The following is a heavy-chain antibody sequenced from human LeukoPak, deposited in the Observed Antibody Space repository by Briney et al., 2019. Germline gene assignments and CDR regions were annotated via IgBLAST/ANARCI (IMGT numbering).Heavy chain of an antibody. D-gene: IGHD6-19*01. CDR3: ARAPAVAGNYYMDV. CDR1: GGSFSGYY. Sequence: SETLSLTCAVYGGSFSGYYWSWIRQPPGKGLEWIGEINHSGSTNYNPSLKSRVTMSVDTSKSQFSLKLSSVTAADTAVYYCARAPAVAGNYYMDVWGKGTTVTVSS. CDR2: INHSGST. J-gene: IGHJ6*03. V-gene: IGHV4-34*01.